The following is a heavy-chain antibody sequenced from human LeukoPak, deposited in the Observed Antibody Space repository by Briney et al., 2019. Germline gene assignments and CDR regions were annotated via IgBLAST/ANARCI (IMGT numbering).Heavy chain of an antibody. CDR2: MNPNSGNT. J-gene: IGHJ6*03. D-gene: IGHD5-18*01. Sequence: ASVKVSCKASGYTFTSYDINWVRQATGQGLEWMGWMNPNSGNTGYAQKFQGRVTMTRNTSISTAYMELSSLRSEDTAVYYCAKEVMMVTYYYYYCMDVWGKGTTVTVSS. CDR3: AKEVMMVTYYYYYCMDV. CDR1: GYTFTSYD. V-gene: IGHV1-8*01.